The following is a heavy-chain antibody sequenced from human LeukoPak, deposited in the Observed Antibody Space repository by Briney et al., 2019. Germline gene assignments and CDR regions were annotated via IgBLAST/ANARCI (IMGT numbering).Heavy chain of an antibody. CDR1: GYTFTSYA. CDR2: INAGNGNT. Sequence: ASVKVSCKASGYTFTSYAMHWVRQAPGQRLEWMGWINAGNGNTKYSQKFQGRVTMTRDTSASTAYMELSSLRSEDTAVYYCARNFYSSSWYRPAAPDYWGQGTLVTVSS. CDR3: ARNFYSSSWYRPAAPDY. V-gene: IGHV1-3*01. J-gene: IGHJ4*02. D-gene: IGHD6-13*01.